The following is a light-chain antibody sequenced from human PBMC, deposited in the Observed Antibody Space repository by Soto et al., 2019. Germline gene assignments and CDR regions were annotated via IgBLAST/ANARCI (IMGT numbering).Light chain of an antibody. CDR3: QQRSNWPPWT. V-gene: IGKV3-11*01. J-gene: IGKJ1*01. CDR1: QSVSSY. Sequence: IGLTQSPATLSLYPEERATLSCRASQSVSSYLAWYQQKPGQAPRLLIYDASNRATGIPARFSGSGSGTDFTLTISSLEPEDFAVYYCQQRSNWPPWTFGQGTKVDIK. CDR2: DAS.